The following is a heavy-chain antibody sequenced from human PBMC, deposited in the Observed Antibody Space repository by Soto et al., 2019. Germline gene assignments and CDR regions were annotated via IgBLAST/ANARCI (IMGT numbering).Heavy chain of an antibody. Sequence: SETLSLTCAVYGESFSGYFWTWIRQPPGKGLEWIAEINHSGSTNYNPSLKSRVTMSVDTSKNQFSLKLSSVTAADTAVYYCARVFFDFWGQGALVTV. CDR3: ARVFFDF. J-gene: IGHJ4*02. V-gene: IGHV4-34*01. CDR2: INHSGST. CDR1: GESFSGYF.